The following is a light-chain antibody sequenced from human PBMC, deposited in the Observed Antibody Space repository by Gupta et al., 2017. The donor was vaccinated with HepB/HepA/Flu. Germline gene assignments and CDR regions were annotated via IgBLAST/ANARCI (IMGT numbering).Light chain of an antibody. CDR2: TNI. V-gene: IGLV1-44*01. CDR1: SSNIGGHT. CDR3: AAYDDTLHGVI. J-gene: IGLJ2*01. Sequence: QSVLTQPPSASGVPGQRVIISCSGGSSNIGGHTVDWFQQVPGTAPKLLISTNIGRPSGVPDRFSVSKSGTSASLAISGLQSEDDADYYCAAYDDTLHGVIFGGGTKLTVL.